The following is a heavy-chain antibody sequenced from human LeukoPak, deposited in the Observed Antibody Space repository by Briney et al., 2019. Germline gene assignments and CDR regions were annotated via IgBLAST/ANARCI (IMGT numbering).Heavy chain of an antibody. V-gene: IGHV3-30-3*01. J-gene: IGHJ4*02. CDR1: GFTFSSFT. CDR2: KSYDGINE. Sequence: GGSLRLSCSASGFTFSSFTMHWVRRAPGKGLEWVAVKSYDGINEYYADSVKGRFTISRDNSNNMLFLQMYSLNTDDTAVYYCAREEVSGWLSHFWGQGTLVTVSS. D-gene: IGHD6-19*01. CDR3: AREEVSGWLSHF.